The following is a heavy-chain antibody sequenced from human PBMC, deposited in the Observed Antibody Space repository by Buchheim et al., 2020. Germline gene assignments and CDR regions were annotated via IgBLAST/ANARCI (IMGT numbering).Heavy chain of an antibody. Sequence: EVQLVQSGAEVKKPGESLRISCKGSGFSFISYWIGWVRQTPGKGLEWMGIIHPSDSDARYSPSFQGLVTFSADKSVSTAYLQWSSLRAADTAIYYCVRHLAADDAFEIWGQGT. CDR1: GFSFISYW. J-gene: IGHJ3*02. D-gene: IGHD6-13*01. V-gene: IGHV5-51*01. CDR2: IHPSDSDA. CDR3: VRHLAADDAFEI.